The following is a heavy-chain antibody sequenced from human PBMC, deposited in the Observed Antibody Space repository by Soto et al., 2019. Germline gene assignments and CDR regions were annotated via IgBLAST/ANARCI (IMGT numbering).Heavy chain of an antibody. J-gene: IGHJ6*02. V-gene: IGHV3-30-3*01. CDR2: ISYDGSNK. CDR3: AREPYYYDSSGYCHGSLYYYYGMDV. D-gene: IGHD3-22*01. CDR1: GFTFSSYA. Sequence: GGSLRLSCAASGFTFSSYAMHWVRQAPGKGLEWVAVISYDGSNKYYADSVKGRFTISRDNSKNTLYLQMNSLRAEDTAVYYCAREPYYYDSSGYCHGSLYYYYGMDVWGQGTTVTVSS.